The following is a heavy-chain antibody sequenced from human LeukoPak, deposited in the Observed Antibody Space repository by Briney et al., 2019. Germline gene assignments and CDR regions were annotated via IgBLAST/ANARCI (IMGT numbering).Heavy chain of an antibody. CDR2: IGGSAGDT. CDR3: AKGKGGGRSWLDY. CDR1: GFSFSSFA. Sequence: GGSLRLSCAASGFSFSSFAMNWVRQAPGKGLEWVSGIGGSAGDTYYADSAKGRFTISRDNSKNTLYLQMNSLRAEDTAIYYCAKGKGGGRSWLDYWGQGTLVTVSS. D-gene: IGHD3-16*01. V-gene: IGHV3-23*01. J-gene: IGHJ4*02.